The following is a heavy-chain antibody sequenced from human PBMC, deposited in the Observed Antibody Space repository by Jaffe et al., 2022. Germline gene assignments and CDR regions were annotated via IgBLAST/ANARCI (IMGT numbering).Heavy chain of an antibody. CDR3: ARRFPSRPFDY. Sequence: QVQLQQWGAGLLKPSETLSLTCAVYGGSFSGYYWSWIRQPPGKGLEWIGEINHSGSTNYNPSLKSRVTISVDTSKNQFSLKLSSVTAADTAVYYCARRFPSRPFDYWGQGTLVTVSS. V-gene: IGHV4-34*01. D-gene: IGHD3-10*01. CDR2: INHSGST. CDR1: GGSFSGYY. J-gene: IGHJ4*02.